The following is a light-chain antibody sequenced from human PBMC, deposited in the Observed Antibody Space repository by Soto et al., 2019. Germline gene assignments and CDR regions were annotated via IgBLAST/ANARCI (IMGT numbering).Light chain of an antibody. Sequence: EIVMTQSPDTLSVSPGQRATLSCRASQSVSSNLAWYQQKPGQTPRLLIYAASTRATGIPARFSGSGSGTEFTLTITSLQSEDFAIYYCQQYDKWPPVTFGGGTRVDI. CDR1: QSVSSN. CDR2: AAS. CDR3: QQYDKWPPVT. J-gene: IGKJ4*01. V-gene: IGKV3-15*01.